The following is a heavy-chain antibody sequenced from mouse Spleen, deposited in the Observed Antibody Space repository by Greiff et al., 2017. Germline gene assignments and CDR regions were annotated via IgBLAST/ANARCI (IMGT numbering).Heavy chain of an antibody. D-gene: IGHD2-2*01. CDR3: ARPMYGYDGQILAY. CDR1: GFTFSDYG. J-gene: IGHJ3*01. Sequence: EVKLMESGGGLVKPGGSLKLSCAASGFTFSDYGMHWVRQAPEKGLEWVAYISSGSSTIYYADTVKGRFTISRDNAKNTLFLQMTSLRSEDTAMYYCARPMYGYDGQILAYWGQGTLVTVSA. CDR2: ISSGSSTI. V-gene: IGHV5-17*01.